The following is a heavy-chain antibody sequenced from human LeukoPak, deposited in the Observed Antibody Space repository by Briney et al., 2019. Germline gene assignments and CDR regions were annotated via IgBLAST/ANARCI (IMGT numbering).Heavy chain of an antibody. CDR3: ARLGLWFGETYYYYYYYMDV. Sequence: KPSETLSLTCTVSGGSISSYYWSWIRQPPGKGLEWIGEINHSGSTNYNPSLKSRVTISVDTSKNQFSLKLSSVTAADTAVYYCARLGLWFGETYYYYYYYMDVWGKGTTVTISS. V-gene: IGHV4-34*01. CDR1: GGSISSYY. J-gene: IGHJ6*03. CDR2: INHSGST. D-gene: IGHD3-10*01.